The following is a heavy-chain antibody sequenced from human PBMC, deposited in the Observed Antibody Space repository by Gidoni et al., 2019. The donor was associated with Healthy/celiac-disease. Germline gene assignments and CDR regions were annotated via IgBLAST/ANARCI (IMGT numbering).Heavy chain of an antibody. J-gene: IGHJ3*02. V-gene: IGHV3-21*01. CDR1: GFTFRSDS. Sequence: EVQLVESEGGLVKPGGSLRRSCAASGFTFRSDSMNWVRQAPGKGLEVVSSISSSSSYISYADSVKGRFTISRDNAKNSLYLQMTSLRAEDTAVYYCARDPGYSSGWGDAFDIWGQGTMVTVSS. CDR3: ARDPGYSSGWGDAFDI. CDR2: ISSSSSYI. D-gene: IGHD6-19*01.